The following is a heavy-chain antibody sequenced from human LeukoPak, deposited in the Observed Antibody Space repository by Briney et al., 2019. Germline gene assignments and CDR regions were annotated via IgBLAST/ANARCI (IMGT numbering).Heavy chain of an antibody. D-gene: IGHD6-13*01. Sequence: GGSPRLSCAASGFTVRSNYMNWVRQAPGKGLEWVSVIYSDGSTHYANSVKGRFTISRDNSKNTLYLQMNSLRAEDTAVHYCARVKTPGIASAPFDPWGQGTLVTVSS. V-gene: IGHV3-53*01. J-gene: IGHJ5*02. CDR3: ARVKTPGIASAPFDP. CDR1: GFTVRSNY. CDR2: IYSDGST.